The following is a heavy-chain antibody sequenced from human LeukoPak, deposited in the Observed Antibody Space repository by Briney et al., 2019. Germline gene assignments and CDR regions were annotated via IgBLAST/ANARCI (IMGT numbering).Heavy chain of an antibody. CDR1: GGSISSYY. Sequence: SETLSLTCTVSGGSISSYYWSWIRQPPGKGLEWIGYIYYSGSTNYNPSLKSRVTISVDTSKNQFSLKLSSVTAADTAVYYCARVSPGYYFDYWGQGTLVTVSS. CDR3: ARVSPGYYFDY. V-gene: IGHV4-59*01. CDR2: IYYSGST. J-gene: IGHJ4*02.